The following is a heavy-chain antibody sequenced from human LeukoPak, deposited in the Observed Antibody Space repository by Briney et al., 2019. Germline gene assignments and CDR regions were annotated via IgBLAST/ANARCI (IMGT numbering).Heavy chain of an antibody. Sequence: ASVKVSCKASGYTFTTYYMHWVRQAPGQGLEWMGIINPSGGSITYAQKFQGRVTMTRDTSTSTAYMELSSLRSDDTAVYYCARGLEDYSTTTYPLLKYWGQGTLVTVAS. CDR2: INPSGGSI. J-gene: IGHJ4*02. CDR1: GYTFTTYY. CDR3: ARGLEDYSTTTYPLLKY. V-gene: IGHV1-46*01. D-gene: IGHD2/OR15-2a*01.